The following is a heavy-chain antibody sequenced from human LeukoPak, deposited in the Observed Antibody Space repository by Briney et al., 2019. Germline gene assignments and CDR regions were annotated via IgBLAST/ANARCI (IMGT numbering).Heavy chain of an antibody. CDR3: AKGRVTSDVAFDI. J-gene: IGHJ3*02. D-gene: IGHD2-21*02. CDR2: ISWNSGFT. CDR1: NFTFNRYS. V-gene: IGHV3-9*01. Sequence: GGSLRLSCAASNFTFNRYSMHWVREAPGKGLEWVSGISWNSGFTGYPDSVKGRFAIFRDNAKNSLYLQMNSLRAEDTALYYCAKGRVTSDVAFDIWGQGTMVTVSS.